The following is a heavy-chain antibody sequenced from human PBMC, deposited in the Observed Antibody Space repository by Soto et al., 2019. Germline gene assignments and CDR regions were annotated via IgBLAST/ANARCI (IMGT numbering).Heavy chain of an antibody. J-gene: IGHJ5*02. V-gene: IGHV1-69*06. CDR2: IIPIFGTA. CDR1: GGTFSSYA. Sequence: QVQLVQSGAEVKKPGSSVKVSCKASGGTFSSYAISWVRQAPGQGLEWMGGIIPIFGTANYAQKFQGRVTITADKSTSTAYMELSSLRSEDTAVYYCARGAYGGNRHGLVRLDPWGQGTLVTVSS. D-gene: IGHD4-17*01. CDR3: ARGAYGGNRHGLVRLDP.